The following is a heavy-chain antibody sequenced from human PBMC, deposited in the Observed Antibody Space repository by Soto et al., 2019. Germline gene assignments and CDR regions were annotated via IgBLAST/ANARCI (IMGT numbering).Heavy chain of an antibody. D-gene: IGHD6-19*01. J-gene: IGHJ4*03. CDR3: ARVDVMVVAGSTFDY. CDR1: GDSISSGSY. CDR2: IYHGGTT. Sequence: SETLSLTCTLSGDSISSGSYWGWIRQPPGEGPEWIASIYHGGTTFYNPSLKSRISISVDTSKNQFSLRLTSVTAADTATYYCARVDVMVVAGSTFDYWGRGTLVTVSS. V-gene: IGHV4-38-2*02.